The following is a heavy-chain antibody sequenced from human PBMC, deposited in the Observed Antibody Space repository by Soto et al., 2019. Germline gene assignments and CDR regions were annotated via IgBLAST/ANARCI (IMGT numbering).Heavy chain of an antibody. V-gene: IGHV1-69*13. D-gene: IGHD2-15*01. J-gene: IGHJ6*02. Sequence: ASVKVSCKASGGTFSSYAISWVRQAPGQGLEWMGGIIPIFGTANYAQKFQGRVTITADESTSTAYMELSSLRSEDTAVYYCARSIVVVVAADYYYYGMDVWGQGTTVTVSS. CDR1: GGTFSSYA. CDR3: ARSIVVVVAADYYYYGMDV. CDR2: IIPIFGTA.